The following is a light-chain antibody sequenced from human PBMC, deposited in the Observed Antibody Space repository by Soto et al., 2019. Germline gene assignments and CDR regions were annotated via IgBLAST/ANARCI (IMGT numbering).Light chain of an antibody. CDR3: CSYAGSYTFV. CDR2: DVT. CDR1: SSDVGGYNY. J-gene: IGLJ2*01. V-gene: IGLV2-11*01. Sequence: QSALTQPRSVSGSPGQSVTISCTGTSSDVGGYNYVSWYQQHPGRAPKLMIYDVTKRPSGVPDRFSGSKSASTASLTISGLQAEDEADYYCCSYAGSYTFVFGGGTKLTVL.